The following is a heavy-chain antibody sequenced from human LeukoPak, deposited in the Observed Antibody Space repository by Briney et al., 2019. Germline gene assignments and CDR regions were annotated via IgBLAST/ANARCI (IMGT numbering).Heavy chain of an antibody. J-gene: IGHJ3*02. CDR1: GGSISSYY. D-gene: IGHD3-22*01. V-gene: IGHV4-4*07. Sequence: SETLSLTCTVSGGSISSYYWSWIRQPAGKGLEWIGRIYTSGSTNYNPSLKSRVTMSVDTSKNQFSLKLSSMTAADTAVYYCARDPNYYDTSGYYNDAFDIWGQGTMVTVSS. CDR2: IYTSGST. CDR3: ARDPNYYDTSGYYNDAFDI.